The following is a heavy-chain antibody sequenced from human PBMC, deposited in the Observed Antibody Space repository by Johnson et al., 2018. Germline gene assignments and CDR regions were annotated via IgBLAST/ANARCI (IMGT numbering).Heavy chain of an antibody. Sequence: VQLVESGGGLVQPGRSLRLSCTASGFTFGYYAMSWFRQAPGTGLEWVGFIRSKAYGGTAESAASVKGRFTISSDDSKSIAYLQMNSLKTEDTAVYYCTRDRIVGATSGYFQHWGQGTLVTVSS. CDR3: TRDRIVGATSGYFQH. J-gene: IGHJ1*01. CDR1: GFTFGYYA. D-gene: IGHD1-26*01. V-gene: IGHV3-49*03. CDR2: IRSKAYGGTA.